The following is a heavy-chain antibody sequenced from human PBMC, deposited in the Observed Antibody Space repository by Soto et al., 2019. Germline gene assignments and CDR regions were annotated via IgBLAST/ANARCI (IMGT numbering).Heavy chain of an antibody. J-gene: IGHJ4*02. CDR1: GGSFTGYY. Sequence: QLQLHQSGAGLLKPSETLSLTCDVSGGSFTGYYWAWIRQPPGKGPEWIGEINHSGFANFNPSRTGRVTISPDTSRSQFSLKRDSVTAADTAFYFCARGHGRFAHWGQGTLVTVSS. V-gene: IGHV4-34*01. CDR2: INHSGFA. CDR3: ARGHGRFAH.